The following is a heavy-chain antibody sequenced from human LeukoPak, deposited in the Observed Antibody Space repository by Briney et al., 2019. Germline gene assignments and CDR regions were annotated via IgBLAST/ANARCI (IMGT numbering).Heavy chain of an antibody. J-gene: IGHJ4*02. Sequence: GASVKVSCKASGYTFPSYFMHWVRQAPGQGLEWMGIINPTGGSTTYAQKFQGRVTMTRDTSTSTVYMELSSLRSDDTAVYYCARTAARHFDYWGQEPLVTVSS. V-gene: IGHV1-46*01. CDR3: ARTAARHFDY. CDR1: GYTFPSYF. D-gene: IGHD6-6*01. CDR2: INPTGGST.